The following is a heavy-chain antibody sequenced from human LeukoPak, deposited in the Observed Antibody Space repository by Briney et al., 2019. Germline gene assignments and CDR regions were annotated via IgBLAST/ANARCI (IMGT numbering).Heavy chain of an antibody. D-gene: IGHD3-3*01. CDR2: TYSNGRT. J-gene: IGHJ4*02. CDR1: GGSISSGDYY. V-gene: IGHV4-61*05. Sequence: PSETLSLTCTVSGGSISSGDYYWGWIRQPPGKGLEWIGYTYSNGRTNYNPSLKSRVTMSVDASKNHFSLSLRSVTAADTGVYYCARLRGVEWFAFEYWGQGTLVPVSS. CDR3: ARLRGVEWFAFEY.